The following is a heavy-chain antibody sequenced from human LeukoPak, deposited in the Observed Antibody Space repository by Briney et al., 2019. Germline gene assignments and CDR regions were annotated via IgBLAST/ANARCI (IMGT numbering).Heavy chain of an antibody. D-gene: IGHD3-10*01. V-gene: IGHV3-23*01. Sequence: GGSLRLSCAASGFTFSSYAMSWVRQAPGKGLEWVSLISGSGGSTYYADSVKGRFTISRDNSKNTLYLQMNSLRAEDTAVYYCARVGGITLALAPSPFPDYNYYYMDVWGKGTTVTVSS. CDR1: GFTFSSYA. CDR3: ARVGGITLALAPSPFPDYNYYYMDV. J-gene: IGHJ6*03. CDR2: ISGSGGST.